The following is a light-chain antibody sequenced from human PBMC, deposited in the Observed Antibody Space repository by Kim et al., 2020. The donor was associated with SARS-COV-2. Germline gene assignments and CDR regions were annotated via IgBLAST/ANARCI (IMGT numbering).Light chain of an antibody. CDR3: SSYTSSTSVV. CDR2: DVS. Sequence: QSALTQPASVSGSPGQSITISCTGTSSDVGGYKYVSWYQQHPGKAPKLMIYDVSNRPSGVSNRFSGSKSDNTASLTISGLQAEDEADYYCSSYTSSTSVVFGGGTQLTVL. V-gene: IGLV2-14*03. CDR1: SSDVGGYKY. J-gene: IGLJ2*01.